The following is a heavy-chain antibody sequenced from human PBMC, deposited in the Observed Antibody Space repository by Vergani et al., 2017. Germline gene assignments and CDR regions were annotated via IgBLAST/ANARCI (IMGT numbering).Heavy chain of an antibody. J-gene: IGHJ5*02. V-gene: IGHV3-30*02. CDR1: GFNFSSYG. Sequence: QARLEQTGGGAVQPGGSLRLSCEASGFNFSSYGVHWVRQAPGRGLESVTFTRPHEDGAFYSASVRGRFTVSRDNSKNTLYLEMNRLNVDDTAIYYCGKTQGTVVGTWWFDPWGQGTPVTVSS. CDR2: TRPHEDGA. CDR3: GKTQGTVVGTWWFDP. D-gene: IGHD1-7*01.